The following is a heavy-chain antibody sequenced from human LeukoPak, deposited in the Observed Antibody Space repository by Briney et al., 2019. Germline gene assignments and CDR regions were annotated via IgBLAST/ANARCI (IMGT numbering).Heavy chain of an antibody. CDR3: ARARHDSSGYYYRDIDY. D-gene: IGHD3-22*01. V-gene: IGHV1-18*01. CDR1: GYTFTSYG. J-gene: IGHJ4*02. Sequence: ASVKVSCKASGYTFTSYGISWVRQAPGQVLEWMGWISAYNGNTNYAQKLQGRVTMTTDTSTSTAYMELRSLRSDDTAVYYCARARHDSSGYYYRDIDYWGQGTLVTVSS. CDR2: ISAYNGNT.